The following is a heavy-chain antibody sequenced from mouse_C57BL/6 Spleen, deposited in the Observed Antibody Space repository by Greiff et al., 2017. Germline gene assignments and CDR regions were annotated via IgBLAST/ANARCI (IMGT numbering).Heavy chain of an antibody. V-gene: IGHV1-82*01. CDR3: ADWYFDV. Sequence: VKLQQSGPELVKPGASQMISCKSSGYAISSSWLNWVQQRPGKGLVWIGRIYPVDGDTNYNGKFTGKATLTADKSPSTAYMQLSSLTSEDSAVDFCADWYFDVWGTGTTVTVSS. CDR1: GYAISSSW. J-gene: IGHJ1*03. CDR2: IYPVDGDT.